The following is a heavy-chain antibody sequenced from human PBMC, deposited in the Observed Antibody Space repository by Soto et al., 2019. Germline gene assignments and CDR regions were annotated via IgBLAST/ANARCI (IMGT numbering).Heavy chain of an antibody. J-gene: IGHJ4*02. Sequence: QLQLVESGGGVVQPGRSLRLSCAASGFTFSSYGMHWVRQAPGKGLEWVAVIWYDGSNKYYADSVKGRFTISRDNSKNTLYLQMNSLRAEDTAVYYCARLGEEGDYFDYWGQGTLVTVSS. D-gene: IGHD3-10*01. CDR2: IWYDGSNK. CDR3: ARLGEEGDYFDY. CDR1: GFTFSSYG. V-gene: IGHV3-33*01.